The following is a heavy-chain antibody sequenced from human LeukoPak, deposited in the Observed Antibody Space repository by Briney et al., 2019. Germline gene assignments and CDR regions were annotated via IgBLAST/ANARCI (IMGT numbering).Heavy chain of an antibody. V-gene: IGHV3-64*04. CDR3: AKNLDGVATYFDY. J-gene: IGHJ4*02. CDR1: GFTFSFYA. CDR2: ITGDGGRT. Sequence: PGGSLRLSCSASGFTFSFYAMHWVRQAPGKRPECVSAITGDGGRTYYADAVKGRFTISRDNSKNTLYLQMDSLRAEDTAVYHCAKNLDGVATYFDYWGQGTLVTVSS. D-gene: IGHD5-12*01.